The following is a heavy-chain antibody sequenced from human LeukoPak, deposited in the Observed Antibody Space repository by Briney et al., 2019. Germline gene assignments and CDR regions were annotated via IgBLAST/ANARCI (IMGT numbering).Heavy chain of an antibody. CDR1: GGSINSYY. Sequence: SETLSLTCTVSGGSINSYYWSWIRQPPGKGLEWIGYIYYSGSTNYNPSLKSRVTISVDTSKNQFSLKLSSVTAADTAVYYCARDDTANAFDIWGQGTMVTVSS. CDR2: IYYSGST. D-gene: IGHD3-9*01. CDR3: ARDDTANAFDI. V-gene: IGHV4-59*01. J-gene: IGHJ3*02.